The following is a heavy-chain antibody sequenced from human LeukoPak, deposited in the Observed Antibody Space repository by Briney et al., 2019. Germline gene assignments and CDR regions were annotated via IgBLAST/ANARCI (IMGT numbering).Heavy chain of an antibody. V-gene: IGHV4-4*07. D-gene: IGHD3-10*02. CDR1: GGSISSYY. CDR3: ARDGAMVGADY. Sequence: SETLSLTCTVSGGSISSYYWSWIRQPAGKGLEWIGRIYTSGSTNYNPSLKSRVTISVDMSKNQFSLKLRSVTAADTAVYHCARDGAMVGADYWGQGTLVTVSS. J-gene: IGHJ4*02. CDR2: IYTSGST.